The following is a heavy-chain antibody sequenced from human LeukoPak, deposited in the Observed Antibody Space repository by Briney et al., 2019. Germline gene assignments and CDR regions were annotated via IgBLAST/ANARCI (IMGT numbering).Heavy chain of an antibody. CDR2: IYGGVNT. D-gene: IGHD1-1*01. V-gene: IGHV3-66*01. Sequence: PGGSLRLSCAASGFTVSSNYMSWVRQAPGKGLEWVSVIYGGVNTVYADSEQGRFTISRDNSKNTLYLQMSSLRAEDTAVYYCAKSPKTGFLFDYWGKGTLVTVSS. J-gene: IGHJ4*02. CDR3: AKSPKTGFLFDY. CDR1: GFTVSSNY.